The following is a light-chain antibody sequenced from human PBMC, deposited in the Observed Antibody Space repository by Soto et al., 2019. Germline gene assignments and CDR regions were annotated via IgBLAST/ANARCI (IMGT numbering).Light chain of an antibody. V-gene: IGKV3-11*01. Sequence: EIVLTQSPATLSLSPGERATLSCRASQSVSSYLAWYQQKPGQAPRLLIYDASNRATGIPARFSGSGSRTDFTITISSLEPEDFAVYYCQQRSNWSWTFGQGTKVEIK. CDR3: QQRSNWSWT. CDR1: QSVSSY. CDR2: DAS. J-gene: IGKJ1*01.